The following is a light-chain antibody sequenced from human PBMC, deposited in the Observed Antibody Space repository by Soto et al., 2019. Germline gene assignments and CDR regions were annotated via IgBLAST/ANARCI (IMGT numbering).Light chain of an antibody. J-gene: IGKJ1*01. V-gene: IGKV4-1*01. CDR2: WAS. Sequence: DIVMTQSPDSLAVSLGERATINCKSSQSVLYSSNNKNYLAWYQQKPGQSPKLLIYWASTRETGVPDRFSGSGSETDFTLTISSLQAEDVAVYYCQQYYSTPQTFGQGTKVEIK. CDR1: QSVLYSSNNKNY. CDR3: QQYYSTPQT.